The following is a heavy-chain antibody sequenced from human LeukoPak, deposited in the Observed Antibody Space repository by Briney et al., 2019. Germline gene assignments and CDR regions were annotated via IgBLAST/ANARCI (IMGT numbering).Heavy chain of an antibody. J-gene: IGHJ4*02. D-gene: IGHD3-3*01. V-gene: IGHV3-23*01. CDR2: ISDSGGSA. Sequence: GGALRLSCAASGFTFSSYAMSWVREGPGKGLGWVSAISDSGGSAYYAGSVKGRFTISRDNSRNTLYLQMNSLRAEDTAVYYCAKAGATYNFWSGYFYWGQGALVTVSS. CDR1: GFTFSSYA. CDR3: AKAGATYNFWSGYFY.